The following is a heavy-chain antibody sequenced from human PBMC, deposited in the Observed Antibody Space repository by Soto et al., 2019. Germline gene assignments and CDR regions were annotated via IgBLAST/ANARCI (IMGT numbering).Heavy chain of an antibody. CDR3: AGYSSSFVGFEV. CDR2: VSQSGRI. J-gene: IGHJ3*01. CDR1: GGSFSDYD. D-gene: IGHD3-10*01. V-gene: IGHV4-34*01. Sequence: QVQLQQWGAGLLKPSETLSLNCGVLGGSFSDYDRTWVRQSPGRGWEWIGEVSQSGRITYNPDLKCRFTISGDTAKNQFSLRLTSVTAADTAVYFCAGYSSSFVGFEVWGHGTEVTVSS.